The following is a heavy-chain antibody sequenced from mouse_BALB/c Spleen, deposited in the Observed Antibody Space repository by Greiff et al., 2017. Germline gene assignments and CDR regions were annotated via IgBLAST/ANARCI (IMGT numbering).Heavy chain of an antibody. J-gene: IGHJ3*01. Sequence: EVKVEESGGGLVQPGGSLRLSCATSGFTFTDYYMSWVRQPPGKALEWLGFIRNKANGYTTEYSASVKGRFTISRDNSQSILYLQMNTLRAEDSATYYCARYYYGSSPWFAYWGQGTLVTVSA. V-gene: IGHV7-3*02. CDR1: GFTFTDYY. CDR2: IRNKANGYTT. D-gene: IGHD1-1*01. CDR3: ARYYYGSSPWFAY.